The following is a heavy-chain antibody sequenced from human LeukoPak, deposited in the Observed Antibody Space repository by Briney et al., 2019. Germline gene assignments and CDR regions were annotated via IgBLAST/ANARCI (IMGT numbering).Heavy chain of an antibody. CDR3: ARGADIAVVPATTSDYYMDV. CDR2: IYPGDSDT. J-gene: IGHJ6*03. CDR1: GYRFTSYW. D-gene: IGHD2-2*01. Sequence: GESLKISCKGYGYRFTSYWIGWVRQMPGKGLEWMGIIYPGDSDTRYSPSFKGEVTMSADKSISTAYLQWSSLKASDTAMYYCARGADIAVVPATTSDYYMDVWGKGTTVTVSS. V-gene: IGHV5-51*01.